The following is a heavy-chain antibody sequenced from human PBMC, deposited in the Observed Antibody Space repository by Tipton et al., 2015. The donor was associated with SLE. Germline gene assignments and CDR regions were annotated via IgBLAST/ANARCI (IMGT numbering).Heavy chain of an antibody. CDR1: GASISSFY. Sequence: TLSLTCTVSGASISSFYWSWIRQPAGKGLEWIGRIYTTGSTDSNPSLKSRVTMSVDTSKNQFSLRLTSVTAADTAVYYCARTLGAIAHTVYDAFDIWGQGKMVTVSS. D-gene: IGHD1-26*01. V-gene: IGHV4-4*07. J-gene: IGHJ3*02. CDR2: IYTTGST. CDR3: ARTLGAIAHTVYDAFDI.